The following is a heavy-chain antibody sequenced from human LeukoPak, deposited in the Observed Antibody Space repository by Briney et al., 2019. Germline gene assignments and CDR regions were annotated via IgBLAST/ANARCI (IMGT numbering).Heavy chain of an antibody. J-gene: IGHJ4*02. CDR3: AKSSGSYRYTPVDY. CDR1: GFTFSSYG. D-gene: IGHD3-16*02. CDR2: ISYDGSNK. V-gene: IGHV3-30*18. Sequence: QAGGSLRLSCAASGFTFSSYGMHWVRQAPGKGLEWVAVISYDGSNKYYADSVKGRFTISRDNSKNTLYLQMNSLRAEDTAVYYCAKSSGSYRYTPVDYWGQGTLVTVSS.